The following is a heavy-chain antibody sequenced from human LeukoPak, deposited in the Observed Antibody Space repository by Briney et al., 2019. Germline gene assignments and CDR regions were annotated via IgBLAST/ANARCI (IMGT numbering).Heavy chain of an antibody. D-gene: IGHD6-13*01. CDR1: GFTFNSYA. V-gene: IGHV3-23*01. Sequence: GGSLRLSCAASGFTFNSYAMRWVREAPGKGLEWVSAISGSGGSTYYADSVKGRFTISRDNSKNTLYLQMNSLRAEDTAVYYCARYSSSWYLTWGTLDYWGQGTLVTVSS. CDR3: ARYSSSWYLTWGTLDY. CDR2: ISGSGGST. J-gene: IGHJ4*02.